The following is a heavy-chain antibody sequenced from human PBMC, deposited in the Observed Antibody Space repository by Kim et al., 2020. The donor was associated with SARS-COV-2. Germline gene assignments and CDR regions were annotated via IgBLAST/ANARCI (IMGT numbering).Heavy chain of an antibody. CDR2: ISSSSSYT. Sequence: GGSLRLSCAASGFTFSDYYMSWIRQAPGKGLEWVSYISSSSSYTNYADSVKGRFTISRDNAKNSLYLQMNSLRAEDTAVYYCARENYDILTGYYSGYNWFDPWGQGTLVTVSS. CDR3: ARENYDILTGYYSGYNWFDP. CDR1: GFTFSDYY. V-gene: IGHV3-11*06. J-gene: IGHJ5*02. D-gene: IGHD3-9*01.